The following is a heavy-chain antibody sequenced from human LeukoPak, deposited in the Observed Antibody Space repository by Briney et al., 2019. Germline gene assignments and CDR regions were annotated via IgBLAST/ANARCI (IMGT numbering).Heavy chain of an antibody. CDR3: VKAGGGYSSSHY. Sequence: PGGSLRLSCAASGFTFRSYAMSWVRQAPGKGLEWVSGITWNSGTIAYADSVKGRFTISRDNAKNSLYLQMNSLRPEDTALYYCVKAGGGYSSSHYWGQGTLVTVSS. CDR2: ITWNSGTI. V-gene: IGHV3-9*01. D-gene: IGHD5-12*01. J-gene: IGHJ4*02. CDR1: GFTFRSYA.